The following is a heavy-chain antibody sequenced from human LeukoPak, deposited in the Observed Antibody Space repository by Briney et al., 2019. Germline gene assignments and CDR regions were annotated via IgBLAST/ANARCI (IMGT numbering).Heavy chain of an antibody. CDR2: ISYDGSNK. V-gene: IGHV3-30-3*01. CDR3: ARGTYYYDSSGYYSIDY. D-gene: IGHD3-22*01. J-gene: IGHJ4*02. CDR1: GFTFSSYA. Sequence: AGGSLRLSCAASGFTFSSYAMHWVRQAPGKGLEWVAVISYDGSNKYYAASVKGRFTISRDNSKNTLYLQMNSLRAEDTAVYYCARGTYYYDSSGYYSIDYWGQGTLVTVSS.